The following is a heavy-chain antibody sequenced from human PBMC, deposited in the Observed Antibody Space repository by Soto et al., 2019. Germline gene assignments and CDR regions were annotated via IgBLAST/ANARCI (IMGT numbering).Heavy chain of an antibody. V-gene: IGHV3-23*01. D-gene: IGHD1-26*01. CDR3: AKNQGVELVPLATVDWFDP. CDR2: ISGSGFKK. J-gene: IGHJ5*02. Sequence: EVVLLESGGGLEQPGGYLRLSCAASGFIFENFGMSWVRQAPGKGLEWISSISGSGFKKYYADSVKGRLTLSRDNSKSTVNMEMNNCSAECTAVYHCAKNQGVELVPLATVDWFDPWGQASVVTVSS. CDR1: GFIFENFG.